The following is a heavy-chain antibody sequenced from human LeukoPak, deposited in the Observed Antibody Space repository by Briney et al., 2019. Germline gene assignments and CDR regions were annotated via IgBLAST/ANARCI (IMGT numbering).Heavy chain of an antibody. Sequence: GGSLRLSCAASGFTFGSYWMHWVRQAPGKGLVWVSRINSDGSSTSYADSVKGRFTISRDNAKNTLYLQMNSLRAEDTAVYYCARDNYDFWSGYYIDYWGQGTLVTVSS. CDR3: ARDNYDFWSGYYIDY. CDR2: INSDGSST. J-gene: IGHJ4*02. D-gene: IGHD3-3*01. CDR1: GFTFGSYW. V-gene: IGHV3-74*01.